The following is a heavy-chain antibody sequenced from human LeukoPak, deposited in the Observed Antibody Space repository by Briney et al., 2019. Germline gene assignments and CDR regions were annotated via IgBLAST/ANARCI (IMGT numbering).Heavy chain of an antibody. CDR1: GFTFSSYW. CDR3: AKDNLPLAVAGTGDY. Sequence: GGSLRLSCAASGFTFSSYWMHWVRQAPGKGLVWVSRINSDGSSTSYADSVKGRFTISRDNAKNTLYLQMNSLRAEDTAVYYCAKDNLPLAVAGTGDYWGQGTLVTVSS. CDR2: INSDGSST. V-gene: IGHV3-74*01. J-gene: IGHJ4*02. D-gene: IGHD6-19*01.